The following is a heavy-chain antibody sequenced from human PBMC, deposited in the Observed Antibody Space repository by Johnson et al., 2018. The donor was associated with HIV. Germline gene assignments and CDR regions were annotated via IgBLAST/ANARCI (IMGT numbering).Heavy chain of an antibody. D-gene: IGHD3-3*01. Sequence: VQLVESGGGLIQPGGSLRLSCAASWVNVSSSYMTWVRQAPGEGLEWVSIVYARGNTYYADSVKGRFTISRDNSQNTLYLQMTSLRAEDTAVYYCARFNDFLSGDYHDAFDLWGQGTMVTVSS. V-gene: IGHV3-53*01. CDR3: ARFNDFLSGDYHDAFDL. CDR1: WVNVSSSY. CDR2: VYARGNT. J-gene: IGHJ3*01.